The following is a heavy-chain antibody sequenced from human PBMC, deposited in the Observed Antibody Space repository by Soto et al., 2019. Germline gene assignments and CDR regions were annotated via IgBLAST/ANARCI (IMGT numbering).Heavy chain of an antibody. V-gene: IGHV3-23*01. Sequence: GGSLRLSCAASGFTFSSYAMSWVRQAPGKGLEWVSAISGSGGSTYYADSVKGRFTISRDNSKNTLYLQMNSLRAEDTAVYYCAKGGGFNYYDSSGYNDYWGQGTLVTVSS. CDR2: ISGSGGST. CDR1: GFTFSSYA. CDR3: AKGGGFNYYDSSGYNDY. J-gene: IGHJ4*02. D-gene: IGHD3-22*01.